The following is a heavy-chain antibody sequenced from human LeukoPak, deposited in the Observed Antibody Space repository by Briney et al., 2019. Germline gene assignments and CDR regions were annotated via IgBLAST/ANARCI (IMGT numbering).Heavy chain of an antibody. J-gene: IGHJ4*02. CDR2: ISGSGGST. Sequence: GGSLRLSCAASGFTFSSYAMSWVRQAPGKGLEWVSAISGSGGSTYYADSVKGRFTISRDNSKNTLYLQMNSLRAEDTAVYYCAKDRPSHSPYYYDSSAPRPFDYWGQGTLVTVSS. D-gene: IGHD3-22*01. CDR1: GFTFSSYA. V-gene: IGHV3-23*01. CDR3: AKDRPSHSPYYYDSSAPRPFDY.